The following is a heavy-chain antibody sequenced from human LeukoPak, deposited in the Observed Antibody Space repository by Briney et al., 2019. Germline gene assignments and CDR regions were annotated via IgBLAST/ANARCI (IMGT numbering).Heavy chain of an antibody. V-gene: IGHV1-46*01. CDR1: GGTFSSYA. CDR3: ARGPRVVTPPFGY. CDR2: INPSGGST. Sequence: ASVKVSCKASGGTFSSYAISWVRQAPGQGLEWMGIINPSGGSTSYAQKFQGRVTMTRDMSTSTVYMELSSLRSEDTAAYYCARGPRVVTPPFGYWGQGTLVTVSS. J-gene: IGHJ4*02. D-gene: IGHD2-21*02.